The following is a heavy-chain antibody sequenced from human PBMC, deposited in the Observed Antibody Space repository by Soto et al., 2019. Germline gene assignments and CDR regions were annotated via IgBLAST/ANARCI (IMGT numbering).Heavy chain of an antibody. CDR1: GYTFTSYD. Sequence: QVQLVQSGAEVKKPGASVKVSCKASGYTFTSYDINWVRQATGQGLEWMGWMNPNSGNTGYAQKFQGRVTMTRNTSISTAYMELSSLRSEDTAVYYCARGRLRCISTSCYFNWFDPWGQGTLVTVSS. CDR2: MNPNSGNT. CDR3: ARGRLRCISTSCYFNWFDP. V-gene: IGHV1-8*01. D-gene: IGHD2-2*01. J-gene: IGHJ5*02.